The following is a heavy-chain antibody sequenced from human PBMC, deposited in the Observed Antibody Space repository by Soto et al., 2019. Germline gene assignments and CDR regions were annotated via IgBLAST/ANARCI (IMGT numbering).Heavy chain of an antibody. CDR3: ARDKTYSSGWYPY. CDR2: ISSSSSYI. D-gene: IGHD6-19*01. Sequence: GGSLRLSCAASGFTFSSYSMNWVRQAPGKGLEWVSSISSSSSYIYYADSVKGRFTISRDNAKNSLYLQMNILRAEDTAVYYCARDKTYSSGWYPYWGQGTLVTVSS. CDR1: GFTFSSYS. J-gene: IGHJ4*02. V-gene: IGHV3-21*01.